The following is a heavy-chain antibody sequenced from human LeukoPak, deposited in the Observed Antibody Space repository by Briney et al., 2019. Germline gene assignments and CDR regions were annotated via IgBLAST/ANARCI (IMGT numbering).Heavy chain of an antibody. CDR1: GFTFSDYY. V-gene: IGHV3-11*06. Sequence: GGSLRLSCAASGFTFSDYYMSWIRQAPGKGLEWVSYISSSSSYIYYADSVKGRFTISRDNAKNSLYLQMNSLRAEDTAVYYCARAADYGDYFDYWGQGTLVTVSS. D-gene: IGHD4-17*01. CDR2: ISSSSSYI. J-gene: IGHJ4*02. CDR3: ARAADYGDYFDY.